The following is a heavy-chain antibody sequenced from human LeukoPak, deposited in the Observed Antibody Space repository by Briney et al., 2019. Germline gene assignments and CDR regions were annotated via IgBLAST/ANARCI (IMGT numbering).Heavy chain of an antibody. CDR2: ISSSTSYI. CDR3: ARGAVVGNWYYFDY. J-gene: IGHJ4*02. V-gene: IGHV3-21*01. D-gene: IGHD2-2*01. Sequence: GGSLRLSCAASGFTFSIFSMNWVRQAPGKGLEWVSSISSSTSYIYYADSVKGRFTISRDNAKNSLYLQMNSLRAEDTAVYYCARGAVVGNWYYFDYWGQGTLVTVSS. CDR1: GFTFSIFS.